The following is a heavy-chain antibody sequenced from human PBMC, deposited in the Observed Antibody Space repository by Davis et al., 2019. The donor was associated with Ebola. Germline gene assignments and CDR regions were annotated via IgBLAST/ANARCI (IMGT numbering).Heavy chain of an antibody. Sequence: PWGSLRLSCAASEFTFSSYGMHWVRQAPGKGLEWVAVISYDGSDKYYADSVKGRFTISRDNSKNTLYLQMSSLRAEDTAVYYCAKDGIGLEIGAIFYYYYYMDVWGKGTTVTVSS. V-gene: IGHV3-30*18. CDR1: EFTFSSYG. J-gene: IGHJ6*03. CDR2: ISYDGSDK. CDR3: AKDGIGLEIGAIFYYYYYMDV. D-gene: IGHD2-2*02.